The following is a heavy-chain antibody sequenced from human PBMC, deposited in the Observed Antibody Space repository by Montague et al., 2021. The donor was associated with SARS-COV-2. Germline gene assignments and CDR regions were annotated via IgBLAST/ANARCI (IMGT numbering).Heavy chain of an antibody. V-gene: IGHV3-53*01. J-gene: IGHJ4*02. D-gene: IGHD6-25*01. CDR2: IKAGNT. Sequence: SLSLSCAASGFSVSDSYMSWVRQAPGKGPEWVSIIKAGNTYYTDSVKGRFTMSRDNSKNTLSLQMNSLRDEDTAVYYCARGLQQRSNFDYWAREPWSPSPQ. CDR3: ARGLQQRSNFDY. CDR1: GFSVSDSY.